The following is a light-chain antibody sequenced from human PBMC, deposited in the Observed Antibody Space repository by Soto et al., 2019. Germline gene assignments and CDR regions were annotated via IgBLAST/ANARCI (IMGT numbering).Light chain of an antibody. V-gene: IGLV2-11*01. CDR2: DVS. CDR3: CSYAGSHTFHV. CDR1: SSDIGGYDY. J-gene: IGLJ1*01. Sequence: QSVLTQPRSVSGSPGQSVTISCTGTSSDIGGYDYVSWYQQFPGKAPTLIIYDVSKRPSGVPDRFSGSKSVNTASLTISGLQAEDEADYHCCSYAGSHTFHVFGGGTKLTVL.